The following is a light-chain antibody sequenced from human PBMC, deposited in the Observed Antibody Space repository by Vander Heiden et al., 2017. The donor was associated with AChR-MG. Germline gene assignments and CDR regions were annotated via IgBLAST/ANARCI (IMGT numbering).Light chain of an antibody. V-gene: IGKV3-15*01. CDR2: GAA. CDR3: QQYNNRTSCT. CDR1: QSVSSS. J-gene: IGKJ1*01. Sequence: EIVMTHSPAPLSVSPGERATLPCSASQSVSSSRAWDRQKPGQAPRLSIYGAATRATGIPARVSGSGSGTEFTLTISSLQSEDFAVYDCQQYNNRTSCTFGRGTKVEIK.